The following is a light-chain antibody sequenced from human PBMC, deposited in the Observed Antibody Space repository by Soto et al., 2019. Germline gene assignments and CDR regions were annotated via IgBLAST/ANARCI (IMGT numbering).Light chain of an antibody. J-gene: IGKJ4*01. CDR1: QSVSSN. V-gene: IGKV3-15*01. CDR3: QQYNNWPPLT. Sequence: ETVMTQSPVTLSVSPGERATLSCRASQSVSSNLAWYQQKPGQAPRLLIYDTSTRATGIPARFSSSGSGTEFTLTISSLQSEDFAVYYCQQYNNWPPLTFGGGTKVEIK. CDR2: DTS.